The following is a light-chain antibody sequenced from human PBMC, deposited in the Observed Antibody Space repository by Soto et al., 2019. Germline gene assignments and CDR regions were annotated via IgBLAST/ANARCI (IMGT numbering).Light chain of an antibody. CDR3: QQYNVWPLT. V-gene: IGKV3-15*01. CDR2: VAS. Sequence: EIVMTQSPATLSVSPWERATLSCRASQRVSSNLAWYQQKPGQTPKLLIYVASTRATGIPARFSGSGSGTEFTLTISSLQSEDFAVYYCQQYNVWPLTFGGGTKVEFK. J-gene: IGKJ4*01. CDR1: QRVSSN.